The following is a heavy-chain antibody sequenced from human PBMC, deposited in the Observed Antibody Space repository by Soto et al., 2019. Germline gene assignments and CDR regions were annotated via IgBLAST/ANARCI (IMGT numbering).Heavy chain of an antibody. CDR2: IYPGDSDT. CDR1: GYSFTSYW. V-gene: IGHV5-51*01. D-gene: IGHD3-22*01. CDR3: ARLGEPSMIVVDLDY. J-gene: IGHJ4*02. Sequence: GESLKISCKGSGYSFTSYWIGWVRQMPGKGLEWMGIIYPGDSDTRYSPSFQGQVTISADKSISTAYLQWSSLKASDTAMYYCARLGEPSMIVVDLDYWGQGTLVTVSS.